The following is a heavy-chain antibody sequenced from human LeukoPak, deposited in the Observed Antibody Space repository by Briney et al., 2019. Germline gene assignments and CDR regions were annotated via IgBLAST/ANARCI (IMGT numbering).Heavy chain of an antibody. CDR1: GFTFSSYS. CDR2: ISSSSSTI. J-gene: IGHJ4*02. D-gene: IGHD2-15*01. V-gene: IGHV3-48*04. Sequence: GGSLRLSCAASGFTFSSYSMNWVRQAPGKGLEWVSYISSSSSTIYYADSVKGRFTISRDNAKNSLYLQMNSLRAEDTAVYYCARDPPGYCSGGSCHYFDYWGQGTLVTVSS. CDR3: ARDPPGYCSGGSCHYFDY.